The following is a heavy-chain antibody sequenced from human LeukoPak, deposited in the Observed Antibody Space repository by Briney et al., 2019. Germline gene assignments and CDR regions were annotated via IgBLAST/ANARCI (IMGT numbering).Heavy chain of an antibody. CDR2: IKQDGSEK. CDR3: ARDGVTYYYYGMDV. D-gene: IGHD3-16*01. CDR1: GFTFSSYW. V-gene: IGHV3-7*01. Sequence: GGSLRLSSAASGFTFSSYWMSWVRQAPGKGLEWVANIKQDGSEKYYVDSVKGRFTISRDNAKNSLYLQMNSLRAEDTAVYYCARDGVTYYYYGMDVWGQGTTVTVSS. J-gene: IGHJ6*02.